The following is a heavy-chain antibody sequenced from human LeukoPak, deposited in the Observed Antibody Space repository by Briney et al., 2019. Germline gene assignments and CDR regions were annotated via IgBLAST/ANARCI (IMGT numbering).Heavy chain of an antibody. CDR3: ARDDGGGYVNY. V-gene: IGHV4-38-2*02. D-gene: IGHD5-12*01. Sequence: SETLSLTCTVSGYSISSGYYWGWIRQPPGKGLEWIGSIYYSGSTYYNPSLKSRVTISVDTSKNQFSLKLSSVTAADTAVYYCARDDGGGYVNYWGQGTLVTVSS. J-gene: IGHJ4*02. CDR2: IYYSGST. CDR1: GYSISSGYY.